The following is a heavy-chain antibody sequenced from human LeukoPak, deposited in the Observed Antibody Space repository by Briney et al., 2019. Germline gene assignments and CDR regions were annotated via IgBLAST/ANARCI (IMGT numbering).Heavy chain of an antibody. CDR3: AREAVRATGSPYFFDS. CDR2: IEHAGRS. J-gene: IGHJ4*01. CDR1: GESLSDYY. Sequence: SETLSLTCAVYGESLSDYYWSWIRQTPGKGLEWIGEIEHAGRSNYSPSLKRRVVMSVDTAKNQFSLKVNSVTAAEPGVYYCAREAVRATGSPYFFDSWGHGTLVPVSS. D-gene: IGHD3-9*01. V-gene: IGHV4-34*01.